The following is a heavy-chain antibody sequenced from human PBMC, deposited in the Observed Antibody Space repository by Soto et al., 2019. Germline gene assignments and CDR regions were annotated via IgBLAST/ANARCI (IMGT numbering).Heavy chain of an antibody. CDR3: PSPPPARYYYYYYYMDV. Sequence: PGGSLRLSCAASGFTFSSYWMSWVRQAPGKGLEWVANIKQDGSEKYYVDSVKGRFTISRDNAKNSLYLQMNSLRAEDTAVYSCPSPPPARYYYYYYYMDVWRKGTTVTVSS. CDR1: GFTFSSYW. V-gene: IGHV3-7*01. CDR2: IKQDGSEK. J-gene: IGHJ6*03.